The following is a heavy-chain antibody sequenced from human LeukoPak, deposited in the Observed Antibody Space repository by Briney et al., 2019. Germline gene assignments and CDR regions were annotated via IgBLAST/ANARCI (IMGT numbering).Heavy chain of an antibody. CDR2: ISAYNGNT. D-gene: IGHD3-3*01. Sequence: ASVKVSCKASGYTFTSYGISWVRQAPGQGLEWMGWISAYNGNTKYAKKLQGRVTMTTATSTSTAYMELRSLRSDDTAVYYCARGAAVYDFWSGYYRGYYYYYMDVWGKGTTVTVSS. V-gene: IGHV1-18*01. J-gene: IGHJ6*03. CDR1: GYTFTSYG. CDR3: ARGAAVYDFWSGYYRGYYYYYMDV.